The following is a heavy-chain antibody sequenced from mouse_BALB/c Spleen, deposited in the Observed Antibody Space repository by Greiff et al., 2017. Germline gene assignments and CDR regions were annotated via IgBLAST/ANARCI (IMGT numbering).Heavy chain of an antibody. D-gene: IGHD2-4*01. CDR2: ISSGGGST. J-gene: IGHJ3*01. CDR1: GFAFSSYD. V-gene: IGHV5-12-1*01. CDR3: ARHEDYRFAY. Sequence: EVQVVESGGGLVKPGGSLKLSCAASGFAFSSYDMSWVRQTPEKRLEWVAYISSGGGSTYYPDTVKGRFTISRDNAKNTLYLQMSSLKSEDTAMYYCARHEDYRFAYWGQGTLVTVSA.